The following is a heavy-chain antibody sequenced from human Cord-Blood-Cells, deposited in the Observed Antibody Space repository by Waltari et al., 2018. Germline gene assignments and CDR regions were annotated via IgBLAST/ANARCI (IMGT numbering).Heavy chain of an antibody. J-gene: IGHJ6*03. D-gene: IGHD2-15*01. CDR1: GGSISSYS. CDR2: IYYSGST. V-gene: IGHV4-59*08. CDR3: ARRSGYCSGGSCYSETYYYYYMDV. Sequence: QMQLQESGPGLVKPSETLSLTCTVSGGSISSYSWSWIRPPPGKGLEWIGYIYYSGSTNYNPSLKSRVTISVDTSKNQFSLKLSSVTAADTAVYYCARRSGYCSGGSCYSETYYYYYMDVWGKGTTVTVSS.